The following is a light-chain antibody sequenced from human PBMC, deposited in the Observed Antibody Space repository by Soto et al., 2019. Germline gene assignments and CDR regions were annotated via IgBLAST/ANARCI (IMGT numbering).Light chain of an antibody. Sequence: SALTQPASVSGAPGQSITLSCTGTNSEGVGYNYVSWYQQHPGKAPKFMIYDVSNRPSGVSTRFSGSKSGNTASLTISGLQAEDEADYYCNSYTTSNTRQIVFGTGTKV. CDR2: DVS. CDR1: NSEGVGYNY. J-gene: IGLJ1*01. CDR3: NSYTTSNTRQIV. V-gene: IGLV2-14*01.